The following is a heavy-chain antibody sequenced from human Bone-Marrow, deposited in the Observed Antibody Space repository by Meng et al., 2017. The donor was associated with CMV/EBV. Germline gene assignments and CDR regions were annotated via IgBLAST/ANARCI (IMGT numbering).Heavy chain of an antibody. CDR3: ARGPVEYCSSTSCYRFNAFDI. Sequence: GESLKISCAASGFTFSDHYMDWVRQAPGKGLEWVGRTRNKANSYTTEYAASVKGRFTISRDDSKNSLYLQMNSLKTEDTAVYYCARGPVEYCSSTSCYRFNAFDIWGQGKMVTVSS. V-gene: IGHV3-72*01. D-gene: IGHD2-2*02. CDR1: GFTFSDHY. J-gene: IGHJ3*02. CDR2: TRNKANSYTT.